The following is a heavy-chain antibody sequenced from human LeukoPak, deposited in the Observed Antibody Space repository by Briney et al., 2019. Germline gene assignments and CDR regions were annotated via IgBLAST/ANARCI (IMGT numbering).Heavy chain of an antibody. Sequence: GGSLRLSCAASGFIVSSNYMYWVRQAPGKGLEWVSDIYSGGTTNYADPVKGRVTISRDNSKNTLYLQMNSLRAEDTAVYYCARSLLTGTTPYYYYYMDVWGKGTTVTVSS. D-gene: IGHD1-7*01. CDR2: IYSGGTT. CDR1: GFIVSSNY. J-gene: IGHJ6*03. CDR3: ARSLLTGTTPYYYYYMDV. V-gene: IGHV3-66*02.